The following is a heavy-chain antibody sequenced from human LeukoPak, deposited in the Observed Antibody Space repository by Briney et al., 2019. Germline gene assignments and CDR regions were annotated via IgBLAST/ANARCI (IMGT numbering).Heavy chain of an antibody. Sequence: ASVKVSCKASGYTFSAYGISWVRLAPGQGLEWMGWISVYNGNTNYAQKVQGRVALTTDTSTSTAYMELRSLRSDDTAVYFCARDSHIAEVAYYFDYWGQGTLVTVSS. CDR1: GYTFSAYG. D-gene: IGHD6-13*01. V-gene: IGHV1-18*01. J-gene: IGHJ4*02. CDR2: ISVYNGNT. CDR3: ARDSHIAEVAYYFDY.